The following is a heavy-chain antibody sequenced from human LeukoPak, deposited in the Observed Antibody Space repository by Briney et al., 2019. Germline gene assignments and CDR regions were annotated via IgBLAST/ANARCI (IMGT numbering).Heavy chain of an antibody. CDR3: ATYSSGWYDAFDI. V-gene: IGHV4-59*08. CDR2: IYYSGST. J-gene: IGHJ3*02. CDR1: GGSISSYY. D-gene: IGHD6-19*01. Sequence: PSETLSLTCTVSGGSISSYYWSRIRQPPGKGLEWIGYIYYSGSTNYNPSLKSRVTISVDTSKNQFSLKLSSVTAADTAVYYCATYSSGWYDAFDIWGQGTMVTVSS.